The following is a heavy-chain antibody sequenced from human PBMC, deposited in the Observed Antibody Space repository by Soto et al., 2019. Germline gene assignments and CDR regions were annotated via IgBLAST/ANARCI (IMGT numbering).Heavy chain of an antibody. CDR3: AKYRGSYPVYNGLSL. CDR1: GFPFSTSA. D-gene: IGHD1-26*01. J-gene: IGHJ6*02. Sequence: EVQLLESGGGLVQPGGSLRLSCAASGFPFSTSAMNWVRQAPGKGLEWVSIISGSSDAAYYAESVKGRFASSRDNSKNTLYLPMHSLRAEDTAVYYCAKYRGSYPVYNGLSLWGQGTTVTVS. CDR2: ISGSSDAA. V-gene: IGHV3-23*01.